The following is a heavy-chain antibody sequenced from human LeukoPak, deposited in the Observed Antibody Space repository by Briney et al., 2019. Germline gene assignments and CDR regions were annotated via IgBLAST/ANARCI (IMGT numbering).Heavy chain of an antibody. V-gene: IGHV4-34*01. J-gene: IGHJ4*02. CDR3: ARFFYYDASRPPF. D-gene: IGHD3-16*01. Sequence: SETLSLTFAVYGGSFSGYYWSWIRQPPGKGLEWIGEINHSGSTNYNPSLKSRVTISVDTSKNQFSLRLSSVTAADTAVYYCARFFYYDASRPPFWGQGTLVAVSS. CDR1: GGSFSGYY. CDR2: INHSGST.